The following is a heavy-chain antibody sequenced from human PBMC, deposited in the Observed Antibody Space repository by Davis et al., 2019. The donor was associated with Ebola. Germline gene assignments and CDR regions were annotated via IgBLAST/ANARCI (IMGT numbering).Heavy chain of an antibody. CDR1: GGSISSSNW. D-gene: IGHD3-10*01. CDR3: ARGGITMVRGSPLTYYYYYGMDV. Sequence: GSLRLSCAVSGGSISSSNWWSWVRQPPGKGLEWIGEIYHSGSTNYNPSLKSRVTISVDKSKNQFSLKLSSVTAADTAVYYCARGGITMVRGSPLTYYYYYGMDVWGQGTTVTVSS. J-gene: IGHJ6*02. CDR2: IYHSGST. V-gene: IGHV4-4*02.